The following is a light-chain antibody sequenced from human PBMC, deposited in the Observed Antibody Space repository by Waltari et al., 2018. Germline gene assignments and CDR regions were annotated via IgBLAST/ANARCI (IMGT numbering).Light chain of an antibody. Sequence: DIQMTQSPSSLSASVGDRVTISCQASQDIANYLNWYQQKPGKAPNLLIYLASNLETGVPSRFSGSGSVAYFTFTISSLQPEDIATYYCQHYDNLLLTFGGGTKVEIK. V-gene: IGKV1-33*01. CDR2: LAS. J-gene: IGKJ4*01. CDR1: QDIANY. CDR3: QHYDNLLLT.